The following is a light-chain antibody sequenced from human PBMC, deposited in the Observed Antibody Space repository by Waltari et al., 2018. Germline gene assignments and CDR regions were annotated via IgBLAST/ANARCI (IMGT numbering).Light chain of an antibody. V-gene: IGKV4-1*01. CDR2: WAS. Sequence: DIVMTQSPDSLPVSLGERATISCKSSQSLLFTSNNKNYLAWYQHKTGQPPKLLIYWASTREYGVPERFSGSGSGTDFSLTITSLQAEDVAVDYCQQYYDTPYAFGQGTRLDIK. J-gene: IGKJ2*01. CDR3: QQYYDTPYA. CDR1: QSLLFTSNNKNY.